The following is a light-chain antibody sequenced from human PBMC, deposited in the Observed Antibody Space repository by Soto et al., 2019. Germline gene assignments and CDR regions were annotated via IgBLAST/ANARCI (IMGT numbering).Light chain of an antibody. Sequence: EIVLTQSPGTLSLSPGERATLSCRASQSVSSSYLAWYQQKPGQAPRLLIYGASSRATGIPDRFSGRGSGTDFTLTISRLEPEDFAVYYCQQYGSSPLCTFGPGTKVDIK. CDR2: GAS. J-gene: IGKJ3*01. V-gene: IGKV3-20*01. CDR3: QQYGSSPLCT. CDR1: QSVSSSY.